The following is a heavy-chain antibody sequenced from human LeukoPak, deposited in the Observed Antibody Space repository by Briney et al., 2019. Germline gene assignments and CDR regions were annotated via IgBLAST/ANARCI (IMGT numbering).Heavy chain of an antibody. D-gene: IGHD6-19*01. CDR2: ITTGRGET. CDR3: ARGGKQWRGGNYFDS. CDR1: GYTFTDYA. J-gene: IGHJ4*02. V-gene: IGHV1-3*03. Sequence: GASVKVSCKASGYTFTDYALHWVRRAPGQSLEWMGWITTGRGETRYSQEFQRRITFTRDTSASTVYMDLSDLRSEDTAVYYCARGGKQWRGGNYFDSWGQGTLVAVSS.